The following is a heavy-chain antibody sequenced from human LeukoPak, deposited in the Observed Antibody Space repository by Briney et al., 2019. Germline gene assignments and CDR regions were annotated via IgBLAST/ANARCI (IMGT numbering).Heavy chain of an antibody. Sequence: SETLSLTCAVSGGSISSGGYSWSWIRQPPGKGLEWIGYIYHSGSTYYNPSLKSRVTISVDTSKNQFSLKLSSVTAADTAVYYCARGRMGYSRTIDIWGQGTMVTVSS. CDR3: ARGRMGYSRTIDI. J-gene: IGHJ3*02. CDR1: GGSISSGGYS. D-gene: IGHD6-13*01. CDR2: IYHSGST. V-gene: IGHV4-30-2*01.